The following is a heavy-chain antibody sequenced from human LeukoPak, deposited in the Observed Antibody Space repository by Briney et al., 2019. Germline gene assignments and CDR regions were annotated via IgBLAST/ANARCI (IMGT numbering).Heavy chain of an antibody. CDR2: IYSGGST. V-gene: IGHV3-66*01. CDR3: AREYNYGFARYFDY. CDR1: GFTVSSNY. D-gene: IGHD5-18*01. Sequence: PGGSLRLSCTASGFTVSSNYMSWVRQAPGKGLEWVSVIYSGGSTYYADSVKGRFTTSRDNSKNTLYLQMNSLRAEDTAVYYCAREYNYGFARYFDYWGQGTLVTVSS. J-gene: IGHJ4*02.